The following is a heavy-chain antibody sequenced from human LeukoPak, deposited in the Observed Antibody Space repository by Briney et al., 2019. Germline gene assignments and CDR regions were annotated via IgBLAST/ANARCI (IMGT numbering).Heavy chain of an antibody. J-gene: IGHJ4*02. CDR3: ARGSTYSSGWNFDY. V-gene: IGHV1-18*01. Sequence: ASVTVSCKASGYTFTNHGLGWVRQAPGQGLEWMGWISAYNGNTNYAQKLQGRVTMTTDTSTSTAYMELRSLSSDDTAVYYCARGSTYSSGWNFDYWGQGTLVTVSS. CDR1: GYTFTNHG. D-gene: IGHD6-19*01. CDR2: ISAYNGNT.